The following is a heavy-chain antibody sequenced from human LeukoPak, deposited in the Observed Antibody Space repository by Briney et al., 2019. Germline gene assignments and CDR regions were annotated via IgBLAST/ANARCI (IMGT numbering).Heavy chain of an antibody. V-gene: IGHV1-2*06. CDR1: GYNFAGYY. D-gene: IGHD6-13*01. Sequence: ASVKVSCKASGYNFAGYYIHWVRQAPGQGLEWMGRINPRDGETNFAQKFQGRVTITRNTSISTAYMELSSLRSEDTAVYYCARTGYSSSWYTPLYYYYYYMDVWGKGTTVTVSS. CDR2: INPRDGET. J-gene: IGHJ6*03. CDR3: ARTGYSSSWYTPLYYYYYYMDV.